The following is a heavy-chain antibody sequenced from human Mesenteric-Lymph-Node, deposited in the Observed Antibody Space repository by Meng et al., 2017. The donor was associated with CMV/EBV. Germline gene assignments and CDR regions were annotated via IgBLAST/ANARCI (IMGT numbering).Heavy chain of an antibody. Sequence: GESLKISCAASGFTFSDYWMHWVRQVPGKGLVWVSRISPDGSNTGYADSVKGRFTISRDNAKNTLYLQMNSLKVEDTAVYFCGGSGSYGADYWGQGTLVTVSS. CDR1: GFTFSDYW. V-gene: IGHV3-74*01. J-gene: IGHJ4*02. CDR2: ISPDGSNT. D-gene: IGHD1-26*01. CDR3: GGSGSYGADY.